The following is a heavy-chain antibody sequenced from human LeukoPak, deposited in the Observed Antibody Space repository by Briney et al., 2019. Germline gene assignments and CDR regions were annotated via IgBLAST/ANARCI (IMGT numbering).Heavy chain of an antibody. D-gene: IGHD4-23*01. V-gene: IGHV3-7*05. CDR3: ARVRGDYGGISDY. CDR2: IHPDGSDK. Sequence: GGSLGLSCAASGFTFSSYFMNWVRQAPGKGLEWVAKIHPDGSDKYYVDSVKGRFTISRDNAKSSLHLQMSSLRAEDTAVYYCARVRGDYGGISDYWGQGTLVTVSS. J-gene: IGHJ4*02. CDR1: GFTFSSYF.